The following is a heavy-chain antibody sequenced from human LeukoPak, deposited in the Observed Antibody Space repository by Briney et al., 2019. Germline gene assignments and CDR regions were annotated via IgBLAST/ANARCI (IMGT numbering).Heavy chain of an antibody. J-gene: IGHJ3*02. CDR2: ISAYNGNT. D-gene: IGHD2-2*01. V-gene: IGHV1-18*01. CDR1: GYTFTSYG. CDR3: ARGRYCSSTSCSDDAFDI. Sequence: GASVTVSCKASGYTFTSYGISWVRQAPGQGLEWMGWISAYNGNTNYAQKLQGRVTMTTDTSTSTAYMELRSLRSDDTAVYYCARGRYCSSTSCSDDAFDIWGQGTMVTVSS.